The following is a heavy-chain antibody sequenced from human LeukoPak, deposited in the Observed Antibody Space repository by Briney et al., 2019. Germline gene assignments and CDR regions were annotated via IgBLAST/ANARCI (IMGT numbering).Heavy chain of an antibody. J-gene: IGHJ4*02. Sequence: GASVKVSCKASGYTFTSYAMNWVRQATGQGLEWMGWMNPNSGNTGYAQKFQGRVTMTRNTSISTAYMELSSLRSEDTAVYYCASHAYGSGSQTGYWGQGTLVTVSS. D-gene: IGHD3-10*01. CDR2: MNPNSGNT. CDR3: ASHAYGSGSQTGY. V-gene: IGHV1-8*02. CDR1: GYTFTSYA.